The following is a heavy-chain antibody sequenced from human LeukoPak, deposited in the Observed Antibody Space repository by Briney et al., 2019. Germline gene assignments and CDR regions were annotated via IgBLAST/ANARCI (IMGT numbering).Heavy chain of an antibody. CDR2: INHSGST. J-gene: IGHJ5*02. V-gene: IGHV4-34*01. D-gene: IGHD3-9*01. CDR3: ARKREILTGPNWFDP. Sequence: PSETLSLTCAVYGGSFSGYYWSWIRQPPGKGLEWIGEINHSGSTNYNPSLKSRVTISVDTSKNQFSLKLSSVTAADTAVYYCARKREILTGPNWFDPWGQGTLVTVSS. CDR1: GGSFSGYY.